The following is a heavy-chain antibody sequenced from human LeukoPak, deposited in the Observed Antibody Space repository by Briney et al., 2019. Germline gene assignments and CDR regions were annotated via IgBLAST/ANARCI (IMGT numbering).Heavy chain of an antibody. CDR2: IDPNDSDT. D-gene: IGHD2-21*02. J-gene: IGHJ1*01. Sequence: GESLKISCKGSGYSFTSYWIGWVRQMPGKGLEWMGMIDPNDSDTRYSPSSEGHVTFSADKSTSAVFMQWSNLEASDTAMYYCVRSRRTNTGDPDWGQYWGQGTLVTVSS. V-gene: IGHV5-51*01. CDR3: VRSRRTNTGDPDWGQY. CDR1: GYSFTSYW.